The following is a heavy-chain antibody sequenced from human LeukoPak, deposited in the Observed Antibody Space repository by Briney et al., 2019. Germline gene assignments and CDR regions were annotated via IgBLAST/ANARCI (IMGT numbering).Heavy chain of an antibody. CDR2: ISSSGSNI. V-gene: IGHV3-48*02. CDR3: ARQPPVGAGGVDL. J-gene: IGHJ5*02. CDR1: GFSLSSYS. Sequence: SGGSLRLSCAGSGFSLSSYSMNWVRQAPGRGLEWISHISSSGSNIYYADSVKGRFTISRDNGRNSLYLQMNSLRDEDTAVYYCARQPPVGAGGVDLWGQGTLVTVSS. D-gene: IGHD6-13*01.